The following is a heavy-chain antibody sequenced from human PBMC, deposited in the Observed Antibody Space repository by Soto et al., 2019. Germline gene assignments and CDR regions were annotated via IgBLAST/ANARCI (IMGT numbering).Heavy chain of an antibody. J-gene: IGHJ4*02. V-gene: IGHV3-15*07. D-gene: IGHD4-17*01. CDR3: AKGYYGDYQPFDY. Sequence: EVQLVESGGDLVNPGGSLRLSCAASGFAFTNAWMNWVRQAPGRGLEWVGHITSKTDGGTTVYTAPVKGRFTISRDDSKNTLFLQMNSLRTEDTALYYCAKGYYGDYQPFDYWGQGTLVTVSS. CDR1: GFAFTNAW. CDR2: ITSKTDGGTT.